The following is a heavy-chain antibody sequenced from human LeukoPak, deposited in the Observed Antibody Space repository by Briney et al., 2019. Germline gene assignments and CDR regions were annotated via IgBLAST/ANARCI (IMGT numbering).Heavy chain of an antibody. CDR1: GYTFTSCG. V-gene: IGHV1-18*01. CDR2: ISAYNGNT. Sequence: GASVKVSCKASGYTFTSCGISWVRQAPGQGLEWMGWISAYNGNTNYAQKLQGRVTMTTDTSTSTAYMELRSLRSDDTAVYYCARLQLGHYTFDYWGREPWSPSPQ. CDR3: ARLQLGHYTFDY. J-gene: IGHJ4*02. D-gene: IGHD4-11*01.